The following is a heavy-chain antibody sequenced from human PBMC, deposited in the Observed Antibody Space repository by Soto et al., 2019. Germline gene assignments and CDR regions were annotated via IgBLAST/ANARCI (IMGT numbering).Heavy chain of an antibody. CDR1: GFTFSSYA. V-gene: IGHV3-23*01. J-gene: IGHJ4*02. D-gene: IGHD2-21*02. CDR3: ANAYCGGDCFSRSRDTLVY. Sequence: GGTLRLSCAASGFTFSSYAMSWVRQAPGKGMEWVSALSGSGGSTYYADSVKGRFTISRDNSTNTLLLQMNSLRAEDTAVYYCANAYCGGDCFSRSRDTLVYWGQGTLVTVSS. CDR2: LSGSGGST.